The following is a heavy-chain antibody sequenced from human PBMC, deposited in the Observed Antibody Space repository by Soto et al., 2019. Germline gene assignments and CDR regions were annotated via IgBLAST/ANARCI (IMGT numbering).Heavy chain of an antibody. Sequence: GGSLRLSCAASGFTFSNYAMHWVRQAPGKGLEWVAVIWHDGTTEYYGDSVKGRFTISRDNSRNTVYLQMNSLRAEDTAVYFCARSSACYVYSHYLGQATLVTVPS. CDR3: ARSSACYVYSHY. V-gene: IGHV3-33*01. CDR1: GFTFSNYA. J-gene: IGHJ4*02. D-gene: IGHD6-19*01. CDR2: IWHDGTTE.